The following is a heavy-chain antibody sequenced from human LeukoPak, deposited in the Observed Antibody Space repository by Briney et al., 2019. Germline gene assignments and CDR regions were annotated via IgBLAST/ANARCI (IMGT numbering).Heavy chain of an antibody. V-gene: IGHV4-61*02. CDR2: ISSSGGT. D-gene: IGHD5/OR15-5a*01. CDR1: SGSMDGGLYY. Sequence: SQTLCLTCTVSSGSMDGGLYYWTCIRQPAGKVLEWIGRISSSGGTTYNPSLRSRVTITLDTSKNNFSLKVTSVTAADTAVYYCARETKDIYSPSWGLYDTYYYIDAWGSGTTVTVAS. J-gene: IGHJ6*03. CDR3: ARETKDIYSPSWGLYDTYYYIDA.